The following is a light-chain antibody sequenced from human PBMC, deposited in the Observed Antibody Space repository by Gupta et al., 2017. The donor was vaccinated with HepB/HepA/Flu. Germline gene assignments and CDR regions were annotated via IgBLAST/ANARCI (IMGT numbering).Light chain of an antibody. CDR2: GAS. CDR1: QSVSSN. Sequence: EIVMTQSPATLSVSPGERATLSCRASQSVSSNLAWYQQKPGQAPRLLIYGASTRATGIPARFSGSGSGTEFTLTISSRQSEDFAVYYCQQYNNWPSFTFGHGTKVDIK. V-gene: IGKV3-15*01. J-gene: IGKJ3*01. CDR3: QQYNNWPSFT.